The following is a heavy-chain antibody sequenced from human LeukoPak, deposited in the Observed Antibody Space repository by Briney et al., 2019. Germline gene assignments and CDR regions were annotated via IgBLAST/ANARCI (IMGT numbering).Heavy chain of an antibody. J-gene: IGHJ3*01. CDR2: IYHTGNT. D-gene: IGHD3-10*01. Sequence: SETLSLTCAVSGDSVDSGGYYWSWIRQPPGKGLEWIGYIYHTGNTYYNPSLKSRVTISVDRSKNQFSLKLTSVTAADTAMYYCTRASSILGDAFDVWGQGTMVTVSS. CDR3: TRASSILGDAFDV. CDR1: GDSVDSGGYY. V-gene: IGHV4-30-2*01.